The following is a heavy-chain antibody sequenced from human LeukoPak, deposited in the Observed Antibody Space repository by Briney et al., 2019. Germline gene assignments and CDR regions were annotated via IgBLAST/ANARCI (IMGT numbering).Heavy chain of an antibody. D-gene: IGHD2-2*01. V-gene: IGHV1-2*02. CDR2: INPNSGGT. Sequence: GASVKVSCKASGYTFTGYYMHWVRQAPAPGREWMGWINPNSGGTNYAQKFQGSVTMTRDTSIITAYMELSRLRSDDTAVYYCARDRKKDIVVVPAASYYYCYGMDVWGQGTTVTVSS. CDR3: ARDRKKDIVVVPAASYYYCYGMDV. J-gene: IGHJ6*02. CDR1: GYTFTGYY.